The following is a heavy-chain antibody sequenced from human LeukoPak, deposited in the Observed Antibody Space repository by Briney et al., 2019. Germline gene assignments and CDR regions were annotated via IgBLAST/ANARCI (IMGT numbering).Heavy chain of an antibody. Sequence: SETLSLTCTVSGGSISSFYWSWIRQPPGKGLEWIGYISYIGSTNYNPSLKSRVTISVDTSKNQFSLKLSSVTAADTAVYYCARQLAVTGRPSYFDYWGQGTLVTVSS. CDR1: GGSISSFY. CDR2: ISYIGST. J-gene: IGHJ4*02. CDR3: ARQLAVTGRPSYFDY. D-gene: IGHD6-13*01. V-gene: IGHV4-59*01.